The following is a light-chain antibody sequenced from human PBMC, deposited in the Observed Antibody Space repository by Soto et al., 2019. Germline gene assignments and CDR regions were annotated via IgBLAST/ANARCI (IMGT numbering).Light chain of an antibody. CDR1: QNINGN. J-gene: IGKJ4*01. V-gene: IGKV3-15*01. Sequence: EIVMTQSPATLSVSPGERATLSCKASQNINGNLAWYQQKPGQAPRLLMFRTSTRATGFPARFSASGSGTEFNLTISSLQSEDFAIYYCQQYNNWPRATFGGGTKVDIK. CDR3: QQYNNWPRAT. CDR2: RTS.